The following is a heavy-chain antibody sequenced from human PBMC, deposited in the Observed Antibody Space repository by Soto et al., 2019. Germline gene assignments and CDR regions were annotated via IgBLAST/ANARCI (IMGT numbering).Heavy chain of an antibody. CDR3: ARHLVRPRRYFDY. V-gene: IGHV4-39*01. CDR1: GGSISSSSYY. D-gene: IGHD6-13*01. Sequence: SETLSLTCTVSGGSISSSSYYWGWIRQPPGKGLEWIGSIYYSGSTYYNPSLKSRVTISVDTSKNQFSLKLSSVTAADTAVNYCARHLVRPRRYFDYWGQGTLVTVSS. J-gene: IGHJ4*02. CDR2: IYYSGST.